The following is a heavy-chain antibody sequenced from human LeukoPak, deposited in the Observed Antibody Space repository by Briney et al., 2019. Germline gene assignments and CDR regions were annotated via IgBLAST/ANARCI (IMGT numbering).Heavy chain of an antibody. CDR3: ARGRMVRGVIIPLAY. V-gene: IGHV4-39*07. J-gene: IGHJ4*02. D-gene: IGHD3-10*01. CDR1: GGSISSSSYY. CDR2: IYCSGST. Sequence: SETLSLTCTVSGGSISSSSYYWGWIRQPPGKGLGWIGSIYCSGSTYYNPSLKSRVTISVATSKNQFSLKLSSVTAADTAVYYCARGRMVRGVIIPLAYWGQGTLVTVSS.